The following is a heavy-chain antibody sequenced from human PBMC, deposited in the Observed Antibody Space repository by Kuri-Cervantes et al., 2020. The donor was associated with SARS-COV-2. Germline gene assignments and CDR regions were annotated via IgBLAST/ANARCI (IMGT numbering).Heavy chain of an antibody. CDR2: INHSGST. V-gene: IGHV4-34*01. CDR1: GGSISSYY. Sequence: SETLSLTCTVSGGSISSYYWSWIRQPPGKGLEWIGEINHSGSTNYNPSLKSRVTISVDTSKNQFSLKLSSVTAADTAVYYCATMVRGALDYWGQGTLVTVSS. J-gene: IGHJ4*02. CDR3: ATMVRGALDY. D-gene: IGHD3-10*01.